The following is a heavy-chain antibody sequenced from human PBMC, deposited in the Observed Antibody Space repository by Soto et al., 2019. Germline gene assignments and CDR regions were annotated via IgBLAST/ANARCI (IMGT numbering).Heavy chain of an antibody. CDR2: ISTYNGNT. D-gene: IGHD3-10*01. Sequence: QVQLVQSGAEVKKPGASVKVSCKASGYTFTSYGISWVRQAPGQGLEWMGWISTYNGNTKYAQKLQGRVTMTTDTPTRTAYMELRSLRSGDTAVFYCAREMVRGVGSDYWGQGALVTVSS. J-gene: IGHJ4*02. CDR1: GYTFTSYG. CDR3: AREMVRGVGSDY. V-gene: IGHV1-18*01.